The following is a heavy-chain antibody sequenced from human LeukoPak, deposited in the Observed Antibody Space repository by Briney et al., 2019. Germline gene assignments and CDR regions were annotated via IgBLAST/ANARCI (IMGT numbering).Heavy chain of an antibody. CDR2: INYIGSS. D-gene: IGHD2-2*01. Sequence: SETLSLTYTVSGASISRNYWSWIRQPPGKGLEWIGYINYIGSSHYNPSLKSRVTISVDTSKNQFSLKVSSVTAADTAVYYYASGSSDYYYYYYMDVWGKGTTVTVSS. CDR3: ASGSSDYYYYYYMDV. CDR1: GASISRNY. V-gene: IGHV4-59*08. J-gene: IGHJ6*03.